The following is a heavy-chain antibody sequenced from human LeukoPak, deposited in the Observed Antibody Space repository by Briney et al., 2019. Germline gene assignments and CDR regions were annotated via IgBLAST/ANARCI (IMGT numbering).Heavy chain of an antibody. V-gene: IGHV3-74*01. D-gene: IGHD2-21*02. CDR1: GFTFRNHW. CDR3: VSLVVTADLAFDI. Sequence: GGSLRLSCAASGFTFRNHWMHWVRQAPGKGLVWVSRVDGDGSDASYADFVRGRFTISRDNAKDTLYLQMNSLRAEDTAVYYCVSLVVTADLAFDIWGQGTMVTVSS. J-gene: IGHJ3*02. CDR2: VDGDGSDA.